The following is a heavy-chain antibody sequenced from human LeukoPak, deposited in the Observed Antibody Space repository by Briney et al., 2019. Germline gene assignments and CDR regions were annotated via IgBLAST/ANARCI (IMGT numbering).Heavy chain of an antibody. V-gene: IGHV1-69*05. J-gene: IGHJ4*02. Sequence: ASVKVSCKASGGTFRSYAITWVRQAPGQGLEWMERIIPMYGTTSYAQRFQGRVTITTDESTSTAYMELSSLRSEDTAVYYCAKSGTYSTGWYYFDYWGQGTLVTVSS. D-gene: IGHD6-19*01. CDR2: IIPMYGTT. CDR3: AKSGTYSTGWYYFDY. CDR1: GGTFRSYA.